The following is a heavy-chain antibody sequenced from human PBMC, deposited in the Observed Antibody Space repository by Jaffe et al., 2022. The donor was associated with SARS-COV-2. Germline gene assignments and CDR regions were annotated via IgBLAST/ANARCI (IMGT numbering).Heavy chain of an antibody. V-gene: IGHV3-23*01. CDR2: ISGSGGMT. Sequence: EVQLLESGGGLVQPGGSLRLSCAASGFTFNNYGMSWVRQAPGKGLEWVSGISGSGGMTYYADSVKGRFTISRDNSKNTLYLQMNSLRAEDTAVYYCAKLPPDPLHWFDPWGQGTLVTVSS. J-gene: IGHJ5*02. CDR3: AKLPPDPLHWFDP. CDR1: GFTFNNYG.